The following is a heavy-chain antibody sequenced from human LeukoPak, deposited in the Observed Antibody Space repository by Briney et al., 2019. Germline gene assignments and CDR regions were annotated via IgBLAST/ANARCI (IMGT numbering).Heavy chain of an antibody. D-gene: IGHD3-22*01. J-gene: IGHJ4*02. CDR2: IIPILGRA. CDR1: GGTFSSYV. V-gene: IGHV1-69*04. CDR3: ASPPADYYDSRDYFDY. Sequence: SVKVSCKASGGTFSSYVISWVRQAPGQGGEWMGRIIPILGRANYAQKFQVRCTITADKSTSKAYKELSSLRSEDTAVYYCASPPADYYDSRDYFDYWGQGTLVTVSS.